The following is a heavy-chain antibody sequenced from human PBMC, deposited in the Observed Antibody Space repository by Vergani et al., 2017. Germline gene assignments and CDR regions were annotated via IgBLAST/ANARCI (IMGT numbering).Heavy chain of an antibody. D-gene: IGHD2-2*01. CDR2: ISGSGGST. V-gene: IGHV3-23*01. CDR3: AKDSSIGIVVVPAAMGFDY. CDR1: GFTFSSFA. J-gene: IGHJ4*02. Sequence: EVQLLESGGGLVQPGGSLRLSCAASGFTFSSFAMSWVRQAPGKGLEWVSAISGSGGSTYYADSVKGRFTISRDNSKNTLYLRMNSLRAEDTAVYYCAKDSSIGIVVVPAAMGFDYWGQGTLVTVSS.